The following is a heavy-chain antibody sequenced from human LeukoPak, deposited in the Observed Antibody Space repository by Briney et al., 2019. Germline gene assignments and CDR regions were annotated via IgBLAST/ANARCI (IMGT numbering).Heavy chain of an antibody. CDR1: GYSFTTDW. V-gene: IGHV5-51*01. D-gene: IGHD6-13*01. CDR2: IYPGDSDS. J-gene: IGHJ4*02. Sequence: GESLKISCKGSGYSFTTDWIGWVRQMPGKGLEWMGIIYPGDSDSRHSPSFQGQVTISADKSISTAYLQWSSLKASDTAMYYCARCPEAAAGLGYFDYWGQGTLVTVSS. CDR3: ARCPEAAAGLGYFDY.